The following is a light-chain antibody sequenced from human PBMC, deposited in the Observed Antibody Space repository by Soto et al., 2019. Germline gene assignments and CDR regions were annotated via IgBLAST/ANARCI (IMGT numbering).Light chain of an antibody. V-gene: IGKV3-20*01. Sequence: EIVLTQSPGTLSLSPGERATLSCRASQSVSSSYLAWYQQKPGQAPRLLIYGASSRATGIPDRFSGSGSGTDFTLTIIRLEPEDFAVYYCQQYGSSSLVTFGPGTKVDIK. CDR2: GAS. J-gene: IGKJ3*01. CDR3: QQYGSSSLVT. CDR1: QSVSSSY.